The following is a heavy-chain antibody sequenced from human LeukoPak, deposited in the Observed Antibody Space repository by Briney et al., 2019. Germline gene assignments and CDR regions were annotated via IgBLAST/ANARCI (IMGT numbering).Heavy chain of an antibody. J-gene: IGHJ4*02. Sequence: ASVKVSCKAPGGTFSSYAISWVRQAPGQGLEWMGRIIPILGIANYAQKFQGRVTITADKSTSTAYMELRSLRSDDTAVYYCARDAMVKRGGDYWGQGTLVTVSS. CDR3: ARDAMVKRGGDY. CDR1: GGTFSSYA. CDR2: IIPILGIA. D-gene: IGHD5-18*01. V-gene: IGHV1-69*04.